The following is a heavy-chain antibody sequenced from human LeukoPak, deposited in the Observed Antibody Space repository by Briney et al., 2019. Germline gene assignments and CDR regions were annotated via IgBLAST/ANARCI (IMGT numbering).Heavy chain of an antibody. CDR3: ARAQSPGYYSGFDY. CDR1: GGSISSSSYY. CDR2: IYYSGST. Sequence: SETLSLTCTVSGGSISSSSYYWGWIRQPPGKGLEWIGSIYYSGSTYYNPSLKSRVTISVDTSKNQFSLKLSSVTAADTAVYYCARAQSPGYYSGFDYWGQGTLVTVSS. D-gene: IGHD3-22*01. J-gene: IGHJ4*02. V-gene: IGHV4-39*07.